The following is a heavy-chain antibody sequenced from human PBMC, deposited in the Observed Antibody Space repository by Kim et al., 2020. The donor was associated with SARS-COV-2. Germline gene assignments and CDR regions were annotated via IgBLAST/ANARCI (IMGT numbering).Heavy chain of an antibody. V-gene: IGHV3-21*01. CDR3: ARGRGASYYYYMDV. D-gene: IGHD3-10*01. J-gene: IGHJ6*03. CDR2: ISGESTYI. Sequence: GGSLRLSCAASGFIFSSYSMNWVRQAPGKGLEWVSSISGESTYIYYADSVKGRFTISRDNAKNSLYLQMNSLRAEDTAVYYCARGRGASYYYYMDVWGKGTTVTVSS. CDR1: GFIFSSYS.